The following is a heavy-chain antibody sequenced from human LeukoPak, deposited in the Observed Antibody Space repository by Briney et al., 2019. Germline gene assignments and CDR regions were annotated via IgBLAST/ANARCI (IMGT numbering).Heavy chain of an antibody. CDR1: GFTFSGYY. D-gene: IGHD1-1*01. Sequence: GASVKVSFKAFGFTFSGYYMQWVRQAPGQGLEWMGIINPSDGSTKYAQRFQGRVTMTGDMSTNTVYMELSSLRSEDTALYYCARDSLQTRYSWNDEGRKNWFDPWGQGTLVTVSS. J-gene: IGHJ5*02. CDR2: INPSDGST. CDR3: ARDSLQTRYSWNDEGRKNWFDP. V-gene: IGHV1-46*01.